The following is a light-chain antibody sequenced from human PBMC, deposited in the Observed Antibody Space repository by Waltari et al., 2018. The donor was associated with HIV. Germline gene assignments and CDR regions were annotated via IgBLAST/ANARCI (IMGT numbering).Light chain of an antibody. CDR3: RQYGVSPRT. Sequence: KNHLAWYHQRPGQAPRLLLYGASTRATGIADRVSGTEAGRDFDLAISGLQLEDFGTYCCRQYGVSPRTFGQGTKVQF. CDR2: GAS. V-gene: IGKV3-20*01. J-gene: IGKJ1*01. CDR1: KNH.